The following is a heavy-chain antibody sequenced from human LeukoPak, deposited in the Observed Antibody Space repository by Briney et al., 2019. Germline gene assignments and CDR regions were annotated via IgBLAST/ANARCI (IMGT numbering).Heavy chain of an antibody. J-gene: IGHJ4*02. CDR3: ARDLYIVVAGTRSPFDY. V-gene: IGHV3-23*01. Sequence: PGGSLRLSCAASGFTFSSYALNWVRQAPGKGLEWVSTISDSGGSTYYAQPVKGRFTISRDDSKNTLYLQMNYLGAEDTALYYCARDLYIVVAGTRSPFDYWGQGTLVTVSS. D-gene: IGHD6-19*01. CDR1: GFTFSSYA. CDR2: ISDSGGST.